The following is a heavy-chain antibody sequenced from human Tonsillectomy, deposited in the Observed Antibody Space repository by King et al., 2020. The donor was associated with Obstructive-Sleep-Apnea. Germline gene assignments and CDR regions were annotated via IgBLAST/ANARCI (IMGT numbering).Heavy chain of an antibody. CDR3: ARDGRQARWVNDY. CDR1: GFTFSKYG. Sequence: VQLVESGGGVVQPGRSLRLSCAASGFTFSKYGMHWVRQAPGKGLEWVGVIWYDGGNKYYADSVKGRFTISRDNSKTTLYLQMNRLRAEDTAVYYCARDGRQARWVNDYWGQGTLVTVSS. V-gene: IGHV3-33*01. D-gene: IGHD1-26*01. J-gene: IGHJ4*02. CDR2: IWYDGGNK.